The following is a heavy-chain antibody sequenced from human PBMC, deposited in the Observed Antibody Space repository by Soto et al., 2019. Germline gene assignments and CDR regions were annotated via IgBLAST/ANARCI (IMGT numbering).Heavy chain of an antibody. CDR3: AMSRDGYNWDY. Sequence: GGSLRLSCAASGFTFSDYYMSWIRQAPGKGLEWVSYISSSSSYTNYADSVKGRFTISRDNAKNSLYLQMNSLRAEDTAVYYCAMSRDGYNWDYWGQGTLVTVSS. V-gene: IGHV3-11*06. D-gene: IGHD5-12*01. CDR1: GFTFSDYY. CDR2: ISSSSSYT. J-gene: IGHJ4*02.